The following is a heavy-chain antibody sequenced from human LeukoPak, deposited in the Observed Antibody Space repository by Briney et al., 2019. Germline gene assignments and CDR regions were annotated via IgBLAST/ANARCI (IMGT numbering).Heavy chain of an antibody. J-gene: IGHJ4*02. Sequence: GGSLRLSCAASGFDFSTCWMSWVRQAPGKGLEWVANIKQDGSEKYYVDSVKGRFTISRDNAKNSLYLQMNSLRAEDTAVYYCARVPLVLRFLEWLSPPDYWGQGTLVTVSS. CDR2: IKQDGSEK. CDR3: ARVPLVLRFLEWLSPPDY. CDR1: GFDFSTCW. V-gene: IGHV3-7*01. D-gene: IGHD3-3*01.